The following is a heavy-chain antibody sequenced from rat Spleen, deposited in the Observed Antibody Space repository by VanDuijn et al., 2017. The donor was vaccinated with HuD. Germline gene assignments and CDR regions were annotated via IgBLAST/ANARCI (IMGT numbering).Heavy chain of an antibody. V-gene: IGHV5-19*01. Sequence: EVQLVESGGGLVQPGRSLKLSCAASGFTFSNYGMHWIRQAPTKGLEWVASISPSGGSTYYRDSVKGRFTISRDNAKSTLSLQMDSLRSEDTATYYCARRHYGYTDYFDCWGQGVMVTVSS. D-gene: IGHD1-9*01. CDR2: ISPSGGST. CDR1: GFTFSNYG. J-gene: IGHJ2*01. CDR3: ARRHYGYTDYFDC.